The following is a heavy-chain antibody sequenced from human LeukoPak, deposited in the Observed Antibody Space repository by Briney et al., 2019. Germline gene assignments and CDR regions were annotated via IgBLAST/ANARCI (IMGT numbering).Heavy chain of an antibody. J-gene: IGHJ4*02. D-gene: IGHD6-19*01. V-gene: IGHV3-11*04. Sequence: NSGGSLRLSCAASGFTFSDYYMSWIRQAPGKGLEWVSYISSSGSTIYYADSVKGRFTISSDNAKNSLYLQMNSLRADDTAVYYCARDGGSAWFFRYWGQGTLVTVSS. CDR3: ARDGGSAWFFRY. CDR1: GFTFSDYY. CDR2: ISSSGSTI.